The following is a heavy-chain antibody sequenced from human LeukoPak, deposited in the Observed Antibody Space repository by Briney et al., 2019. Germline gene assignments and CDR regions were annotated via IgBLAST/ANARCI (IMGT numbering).Heavy chain of an antibody. CDR3: ARRRDFIDY. D-gene: IGHD3/OR15-3a*01. CDR1: RFTLSDYY. V-gene: IGHV3-11*01. J-gene: IGHJ4*02. Sequence: GGSLRLSCAASRFTLSDYYMSWIRQAPGKGLEWVSYSSSSGSTIYYADSVKGRFAISRDNAKNSLYLQMNSLRAEDAAVYYCARRRDFIDYWGQGTLVTVSS. CDR2: SSSSGSTI.